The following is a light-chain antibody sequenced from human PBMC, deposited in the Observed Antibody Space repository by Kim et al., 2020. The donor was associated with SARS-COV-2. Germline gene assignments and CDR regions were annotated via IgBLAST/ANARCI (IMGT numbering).Light chain of an antibody. J-gene: IGLJ3*02. CDR3: QSYDSSNWV. CDR2: EDN. V-gene: IGLV6-57*03. Sequence: GKPGNVSCTRSSGNIASNYVQWDKQRPGGAPTTVIYEDNKRPSGVPDQFSGSIDSSSNSASLTISELKTEDEADYYCQSYDSSNWVFGGGTQLTVL. CDR1: SGNIASNY.